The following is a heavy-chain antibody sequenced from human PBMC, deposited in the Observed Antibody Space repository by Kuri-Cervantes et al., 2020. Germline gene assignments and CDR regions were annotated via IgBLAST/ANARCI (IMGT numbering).Heavy chain of an antibody. CDR2: IYSGGST. CDR3: ANPTLTIKGGMDV. J-gene: IGHJ6*02. Sequence: GESLKISCAASGFTVSSNYVSWVRQAPGKGLEWVSVIYSGGSTYYADSVKGRFTISRDNSKNTLYLRMNSLRAEDTAVYYCANPTLTIKGGMDVWGQGTTVTVSS. V-gene: IGHV3-53*01. CDR1: GFTVSSNY. D-gene: IGHD3-9*01.